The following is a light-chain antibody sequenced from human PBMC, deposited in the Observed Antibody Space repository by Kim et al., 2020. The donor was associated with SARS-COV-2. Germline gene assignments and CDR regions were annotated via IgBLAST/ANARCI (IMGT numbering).Light chain of an antibody. J-gene: IGLJ3*02. V-gene: IGLV4-69*02. CDR1: SGHINYA. CDR3: QTWGTGIWM. Sequence: SVKLTCTRSSGHINYAIAGHQQQPEKGPRYLMKVKNDGSHSKGDGIPDRFSGSSSGAERYLTISSRQSEDEADYYCQTWGTGIWMFGGGTKLTVL. CDR2: VKNDGSH.